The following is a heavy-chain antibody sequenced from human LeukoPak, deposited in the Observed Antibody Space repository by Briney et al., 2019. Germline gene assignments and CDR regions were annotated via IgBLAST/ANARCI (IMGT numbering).Heavy chain of an antibody. J-gene: IGHJ4*02. CDR2: ISSSSSYI. CDR1: GFTFSSYS. D-gene: IGHD1-26*01. CDR3: ARAAVGANYFDY. Sequence: PGGSLRLSFAASGFTFSSYSMNWVRQAPGKGLEWVSSISSSSSYIYYADSVKGRFTISRDNAKNSLYLQMNSLRAEDTAVYYCARAAVGANYFDYWGQGTLVTVSS. V-gene: IGHV3-21*01.